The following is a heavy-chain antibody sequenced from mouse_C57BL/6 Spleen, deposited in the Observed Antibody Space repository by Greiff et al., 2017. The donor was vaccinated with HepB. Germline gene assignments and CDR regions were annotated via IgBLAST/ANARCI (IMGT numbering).Heavy chain of an antibody. D-gene: IGHD2-3*01. CDR2: IHPSDSDT. J-gene: IGHJ1*03. CDR3: AIVYDYWYFDV. CDR1: GYTFTSYW. V-gene: IGHV1-74*01. Sequence: QVHVKQPGAELVKPGASVKVSCKASGYTFTSYWMHWVKQRPGQGLEWIGRIHPSDSDTNYNQKFKGKATLTVDKSSSTAYMQLSSLTSEDSAVYYCAIVYDYWYFDVWGTGTTVTVSS.